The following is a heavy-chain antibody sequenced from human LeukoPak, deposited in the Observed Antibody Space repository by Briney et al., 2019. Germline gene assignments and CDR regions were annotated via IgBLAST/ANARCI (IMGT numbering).Heavy chain of an antibody. V-gene: IGHV3-48*03. Sequence: GGSLRLSRVASGFTFSSYGMNWVRQAPGKGLEWVAYITSSGDTIFNADSVRGRFTISRDSAKNSLYLQMNSLRAEDTAVYYCARSGTTSLFDYWGQGTLVTVSS. D-gene: IGHD1-14*01. CDR2: ITSSGDTI. CDR1: GFTFSSYG. CDR3: ARSGTTSLFDY. J-gene: IGHJ4*02.